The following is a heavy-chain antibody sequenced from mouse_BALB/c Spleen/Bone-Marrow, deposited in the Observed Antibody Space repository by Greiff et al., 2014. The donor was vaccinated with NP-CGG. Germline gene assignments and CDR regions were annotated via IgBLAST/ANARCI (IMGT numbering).Heavy chain of an antibody. CDR3: ARWEYYAMDY. CDR1: GFNIKDTY. J-gene: IGHJ4*01. V-gene: IGHV14-3*02. D-gene: IGHD4-1*01. Sequence: EVKLVESGAELVKPGASVKLSCTASGFNIKDTYMHWVKQSPEQGLEWIGRIDPANGNTKYDPKFQGKATITADTSSNTAYLQLSSLTSEDTAVYYCARWEYYAMDYWGQGTSVTVSS. CDR2: IDPANGNT.